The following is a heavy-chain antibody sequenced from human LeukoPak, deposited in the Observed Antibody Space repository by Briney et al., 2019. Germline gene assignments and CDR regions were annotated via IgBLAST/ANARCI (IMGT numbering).Heavy chain of an antibody. CDR1: GFTFSSYW. CDR3: ARLGARSGSYDY. V-gene: IGHV3-74*01. Sequence: GGSLRLSCAASGFTFSSYWMHWVRQAPGKGLVWVSRIKIDGSSTFYADSVKGRFTISRDNAKNTLYLQMASLRAEDTAVYYCARLGARSGSYDYWGQGTLVTVSS. D-gene: IGHD3-10*01. CDR2: IKIDGSST. J-gene: IGHJ4*02.